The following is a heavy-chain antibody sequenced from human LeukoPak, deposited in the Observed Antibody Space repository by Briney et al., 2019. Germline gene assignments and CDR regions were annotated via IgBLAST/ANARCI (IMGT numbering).Heavy chain of an antibody. Sequence: PGGSLRLSCAASGFTFSSYSMTWVRQAPGKGLEWVSSISSSSSYIYYADSVKGRFTISRDNAKNSLYLQMNSLRAEDTAVYYCARDYQNYDFWSGYYSGSYGMDVWGQGTTVTVSS. J-gene: IGHJ6*02. CDR2: ISSSSSYI. V-gene: IGHV3-21*01. CDR3: ARDYQNYDFWSGYYSGSYGMDV. CDR1: GFTFSSYS. D-gene: IGHD3-3*01.